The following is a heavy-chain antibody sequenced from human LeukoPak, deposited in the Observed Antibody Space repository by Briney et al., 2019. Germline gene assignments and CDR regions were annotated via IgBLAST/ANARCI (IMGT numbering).Heavy chain of an antibody. D-gene: IGHD3-22*01. CDR3: ARDSNNYYDSSGYYATPLDY. CDR1: GFTFSSYS. CDR2: ISSSSSYI. J-gene: IGHJ4*02. V-gene: IGHV3-21*01. Sequence: SGGSLRLSCAASGFTFSSYSMNWVRQAPGKGLEWVSSISSSSSYIYYADSVKGRFTISRDNAKNSLYLQMNGLRAEDTAVYYCARDSNNYYDSSGYYATPLDYWGQGTLVTVSS.